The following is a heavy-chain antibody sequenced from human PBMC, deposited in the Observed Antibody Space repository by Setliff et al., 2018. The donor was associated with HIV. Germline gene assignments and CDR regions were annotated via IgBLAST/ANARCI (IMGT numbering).Heavy chain of an antibody. V-gene: IGHV1-18*01. CDR3: ARDPPLAAAGGPDAFDT. CDR1: GYTFTSYG. D-gene: IGHD6-13*01. J-gene: IGHJ3*02. CDR2: ISAYNGNT. Sequence: ASVKVSCKASGYTFTSYGISWVRQAPGQGLEWMGWISAYNGNTNYAQKLQGRVTMTTDTSTSTVYMELRSLRSEDTAVYYCARDPPLAAAGGPDAFDTWGQGTMVTVSS.